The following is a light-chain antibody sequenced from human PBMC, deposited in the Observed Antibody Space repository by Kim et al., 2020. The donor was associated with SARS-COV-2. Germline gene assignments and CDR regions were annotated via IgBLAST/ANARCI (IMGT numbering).Light chain of an antibody. Sequence: SASVGDRVTITCQASQDISNYLNWYQHKPGKAPKLLIYDASNLQRGVPSRFSGSGSGTDFTFTISSLQPEDIATYYCQHYDNLPYTFGQGTKLEI. J-gene: IGKJ2*01. CDR1: QDISNY. CDR2: DAS. V-gene: IGKV1-33*01. CDR3: QHYDNLPYT.